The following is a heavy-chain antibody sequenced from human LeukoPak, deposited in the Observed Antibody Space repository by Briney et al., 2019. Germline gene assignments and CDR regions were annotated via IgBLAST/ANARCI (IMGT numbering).Heavy chain of an antibody. J-gene: IGHJ4*02. D-gene: IGHD2-21*01. Sequence: GASVKVSCKXSGYTFNNYGFSWVRQAPGQGLEWMGGIIPKFGTAHYAQKFQGRVTLTTDESTSTAYMEMSSLRSDDTAVYYCARDDSDIVASDHWGQRTRVTVSS. CDR1: GYTFNNYG. V-gene: IGHV1-69*05. CDR3: ARDDSDIVASDH. CDR2: IIPKFGTA.